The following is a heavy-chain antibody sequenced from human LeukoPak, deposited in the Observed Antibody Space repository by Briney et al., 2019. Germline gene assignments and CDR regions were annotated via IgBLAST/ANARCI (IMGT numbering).Heavy chain of an antibody. J-gene: IGHJ4*03. CDR1: GFTFSSYG. D-gene: IGHD3-16*01. CDR2: ISYDGSNK. CDR3: AKDRVGVMLDY. V-gene: IGHV3-30*18. Sequence: GRSLRLSYAASGFTFSSYGMHWVRQAPGKGLEWVAVISYDGSNKYYADSVKGRFTISRDNSKNTLYLQMNSLRAEDTAVYYCAKDRVGVMLDYWGQGTTVTVSS.